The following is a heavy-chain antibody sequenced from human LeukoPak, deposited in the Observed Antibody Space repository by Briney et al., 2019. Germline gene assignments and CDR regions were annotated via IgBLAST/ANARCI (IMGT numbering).Heavy chain of an antibody. J-gene: IGHJ2*01. CDR3: ARRAGDYWYFDL. Sequence: SETLSLTCTVSGYSISSAYYWGWIRQPPGKGLEWIGSIYHGGSTYYNPSLKSRVTISADTSKNQFSLKLNSVTAADTAVYYCARRAGDYWYFDLWGRGTLVTVSS. CDR2: IYHGGST. CDR1: GYSISSAYY. V-gene: IGHV4-38-2*02. D-gene: IGHD4-17*01.